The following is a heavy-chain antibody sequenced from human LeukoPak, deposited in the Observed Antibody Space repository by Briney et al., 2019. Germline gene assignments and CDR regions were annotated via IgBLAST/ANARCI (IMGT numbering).Heavy chain of an antibody. CDR1: GFIFRNYA. V-gene: IGHV3-23*01. Sequence: GGFLRLSCAASGFIFRNYAMSWVRQAPGKGPEWVSTVHDRNYYADSVKGRFTISRDDSRSTLYLQMDNLRVEDTAVYYCAKDQTGDGYNSIWGQGTLVTVSS. CDR3: AKDQTGDGYNSI. CDR2: VHDRN. J-gene: IGHJ4*02. D-gene: IGHD5-24*01.